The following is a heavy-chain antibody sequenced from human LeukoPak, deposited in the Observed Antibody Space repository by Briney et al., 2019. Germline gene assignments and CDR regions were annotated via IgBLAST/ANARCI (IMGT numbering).Heavy chain of an antibody. CDR1: GFTFDDYG. J-gene: IGHJ6*03. CDR3: SRDSYYGRSYYMDV. Sequence: GGSLRLSCAASGFTFDDYGMSWVRQAQGKGLEWASGINWNGGSTGYADSVKGRFTISRDNAKNSLYLQMNSLRAEDTALYYCSRDSYYGRSYYMDVWGKGTTVTVSS. V-gene: IGHV3-20*04. D-gene: IGHD3-22*01. CDR2: INWNGGST.